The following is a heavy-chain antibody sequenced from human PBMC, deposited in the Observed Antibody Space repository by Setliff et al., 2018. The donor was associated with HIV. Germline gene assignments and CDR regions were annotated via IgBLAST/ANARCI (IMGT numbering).Heavy chain of an antibody. J-gene: IGHJ1*01. V-gene: IGHV4-39*07. CDR1: GGSISSSNYY. D-gene: IGHD2-2*01. CDR2: IYHTEYT. Sequence: PSETLSLTCTVSGGSISSSNYYWGWIRQPPGKGLEWIGSIYHTEYTNYSPSLKSRVSMSVDRSKNQFSLNLTSVTAADTAVYYCARGHCSGTNCYWEYFQHWGQGTLVTVSS. CDR3: ARGHCSGTNCYWEYFQH.